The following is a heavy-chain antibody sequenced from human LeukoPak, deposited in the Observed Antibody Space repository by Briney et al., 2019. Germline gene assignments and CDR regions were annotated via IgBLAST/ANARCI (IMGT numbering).Heavy chain of an antibody. D-gene: IGHD3-10*01. V-gene: IGHV4-39*07. CDR3: ASRGAFDY. Sequence: SETLSLTCTVSGGSISSSSYYWGWIRQPPGKGLEWIGSIYYSGSTYYNPSLKSRVTISVDTSKNQFSLKLGSVTAADTAVYYCASRGAFDYWGQGTLVTVSS. J-gene: IGHJ4*02. CDR1: GGSISSSSYY. CDR2: IYYSGST.